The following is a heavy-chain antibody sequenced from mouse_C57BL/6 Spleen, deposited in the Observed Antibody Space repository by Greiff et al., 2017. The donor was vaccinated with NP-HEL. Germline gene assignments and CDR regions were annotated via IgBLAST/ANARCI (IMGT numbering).Heavy chain of an antibody. J-gene: IGHJ2*01. CDR3: AREGGYDGHYFDY. CDR2: ISDGGSYT. CDR1: GFTFSSYA. Sequence: DVKLVESGGGLVKPGGSLKLSCAASGFTFSSYAMSWVRQTPEKRLEWVATISDGGSYTYYPDNVKGRFTISRDNAKNNLYLQMSHLKSEDTAMYYCAREGGYDGHYFDYWGQGTTLTVSS. V-gene: IGHV5-4*01. D-gene: IGHD2-3*01.